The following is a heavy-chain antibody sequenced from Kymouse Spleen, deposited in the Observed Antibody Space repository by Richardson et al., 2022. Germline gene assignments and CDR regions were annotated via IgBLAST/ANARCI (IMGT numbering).Heavy chain of an antibody. CDR3: ARRWEPGMDV. J-gene: IGHJ6*02. CDR1: GGSFSGYY. V-gene: IGHV4-34*01. D-gene: IGHD1-26*01. Sequence: QVQLQQWGAGLLKPSETLSLTCAVYGGSFSGYYWSWIRQPPGKGLEWIGEINHSGSTNYNPSLKSRVTISVDTSKNQFSLKLSSVTAADTAVYYCARRWEPGMDVWGQGTTVTVSS. CDR2: INHSGST.